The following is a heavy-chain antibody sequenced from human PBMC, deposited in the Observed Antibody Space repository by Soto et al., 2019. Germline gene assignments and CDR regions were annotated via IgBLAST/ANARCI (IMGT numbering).Heavy chain of an antibody. CDR1: GFSFACYG. V-gene: IGHV3-30*18. Sequence: QVQLVESGGGVVQPGSSLRLSCAASGFSFACYGMHWVRQAPGKGLEWVAVNSYDGTEKYYEDSVKGRFTISRDNTKNRLDLQMNSLRGDDTAVYFCAKAYAKTALDSWGQGTLVTVSS. CDR3: AKAYAKTALDS. CDR2: NSYDGTEK. J-gene: IGHJ4*02.